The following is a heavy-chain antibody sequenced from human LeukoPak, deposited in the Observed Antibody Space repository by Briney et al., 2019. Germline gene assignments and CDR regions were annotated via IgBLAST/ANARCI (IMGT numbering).Heavy chain of an antibody. CDR2: INYSGYT. CDR3: ARDRGYSYGPFDS. D-gene: IGHD5-18*01. CDR1: GGSFSGYY. J-gene: IGHJ4*02. V-gene: IGHV4-34*01. Sequence: SSETLSLTCAVYGGSFSGYYWSWIRQPPGKGLEWIGYINYSGYTLYNPSLRSRVTISIDTSKNHFSLKVSSVTAADTAVYYCARDRGYSYGPFDSWGPGTLVTVSS.